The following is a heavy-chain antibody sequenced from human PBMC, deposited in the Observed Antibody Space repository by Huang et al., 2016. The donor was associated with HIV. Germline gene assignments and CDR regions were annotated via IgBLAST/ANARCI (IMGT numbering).Heavy chain of an antibody. CDR3: AKIPPLHANLATSGPGPVDY. CDR2: SRDDATYK. Sequence: QVQLVESGGGVVQPGGSLRLSCAASGFTFGTYGMHWVGQAPGKGREWVSVSRDDATYKYYADSVKGRFTASRDNSKNTLFLHMNSLRPEDTALYYCAKIPPLHANLATSGPGPVDYWGQGTLVTVSS. V-gene: IGHV3-30*02. D-gene: IGHD6-13*01. CDR1: GFTFGTYG. J-gene: IGHJ4*02.